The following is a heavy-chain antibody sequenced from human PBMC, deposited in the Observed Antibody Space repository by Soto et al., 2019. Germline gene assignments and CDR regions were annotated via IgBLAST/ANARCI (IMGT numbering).Heavy chain of an antibody. Sequence: TLSLTCTVSGDAIYIGGYYWTWIRQHPWKGLEWIGYIYHTGKTYYNPSLESRVTMSVDTSKNQFSLKLASVTAADTAVYYCAKSRYSDSSGDFYDYWGQGTLVTVSS. CDR1: GDAIYIGGYY. J-gene: IGHJ4*02. CDR2: IYHTGKT. D-gene: IGHD3-22*01. V-gene: IGHV4-31*03. CDR3: AKSRYSDSSGDFYDY.